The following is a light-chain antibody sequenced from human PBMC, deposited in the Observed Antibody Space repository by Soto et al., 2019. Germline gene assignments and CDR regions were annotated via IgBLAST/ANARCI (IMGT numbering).Light chain of an antibody. V-gene: IGLV2-23*01. J-gene: IGLJ3*02. CDR3: CSYAGRSTHVL. CDR2: AGS. CDR1: SSDVGSYNV. Sequence: QSALTQAASVSGSPGQSITISCTGTSSDVGSYNVVSWYKQHPGKAPKLMIYAGSKRPPGVSNRFSGSKSGNTASLTISGLQAEDEADYYCCSYAGRSTHVLFGGGTKLTVL.